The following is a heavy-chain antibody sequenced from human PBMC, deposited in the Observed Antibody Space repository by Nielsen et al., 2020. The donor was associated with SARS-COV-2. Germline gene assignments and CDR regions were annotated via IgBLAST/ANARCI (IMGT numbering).Heavy chain of an antibody. CDR3: AGGGVDF. J-gene: IGHJ4*02. CDR2: ISGDGDTT. D-gene: IGHD2-15*01. V-gene: IGHV3-43*02. CDR1: GFRFDDYG. Sequence: GESLKISCVVSGFRFDDYGMHWVRQAPGKGLEWVSLISGDGDTTYYADSVKGRFTISRDNAKNSLYLQMNSLRAEDTAVYYCAGGGVDFWGQGTLVTVSS.